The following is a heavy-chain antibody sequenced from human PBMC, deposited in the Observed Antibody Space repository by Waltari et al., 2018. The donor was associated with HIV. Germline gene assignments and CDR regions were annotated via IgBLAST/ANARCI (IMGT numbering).Heavy chain of an antibody. D-gene: IGHD3-10*01. CDR2: TIPIVGTA. V-gene: IGHV1-69*01. J-gene: IGHJ4*02. CDR1: GGTFSSYA. CDR3: ARDLGRYYYGSGAPSG. Sequence: QVQLVQSGAEVKKPGSSVKVSCKASGGTFSSYAISWVRQAPGQGLEWMGGTIPIVGTANYAQKFQGRVTITADESTSTAYMELSSLRSEDTAVYYCARDLGRYYYGSGAPSGWGQGTLVTVSS.